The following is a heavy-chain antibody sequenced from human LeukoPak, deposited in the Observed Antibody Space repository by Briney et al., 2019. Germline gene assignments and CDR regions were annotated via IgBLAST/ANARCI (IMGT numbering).Heavy chain of an antibody. CDR2: INHSGST. CDR3: ARGRHYYDSSGYLR. CDR1: GGSFSGYY. D-gene: IGHD3-22*01. J-gene: IGHJ4*02. V-gene: IGHV4-34*01. Sequence: SETLSLTCAVYGGSFSGYYRSWIRQPPGKGLEWIGEINHSGSTNYNPSLKSRVTISVDTSKNQFSLKLSSVTAADTAVYYCARGRHYYDSSGYLRWGQGTLVTVSS.